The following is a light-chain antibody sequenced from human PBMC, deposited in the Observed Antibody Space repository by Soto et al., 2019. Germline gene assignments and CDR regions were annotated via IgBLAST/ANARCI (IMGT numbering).Light chain of an antibody. CDR3: QQYNSYYT. CDR1: QDIRDE. V-gene: IGKV1-17*01. CDR2: AAS. Sequence: DIQMTQSPSSLSASVGDRVTITCRASQDIRDELGWFQQKPGKAPKLLIYAASSLQSGVPSRFSGSGSGTEFTLTISSLQPDDFATYYCQQYNSYYTFGQGTKVDIK. J-gene: IGKJ2*01.